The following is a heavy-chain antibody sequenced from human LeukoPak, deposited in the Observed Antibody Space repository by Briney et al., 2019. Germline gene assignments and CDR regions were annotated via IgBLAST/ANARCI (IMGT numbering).Heavy chain of an antibody. CDR2: IYYSGST. V-gene: IGHV4-59*01. J-gene: IGHJ4*02. CDR3: ARAPTHDY. Sequence: LEWIGYIYYSGSTNYNPSLKSRVTISVDTSKNQFSLKLSSVTAADTAVYYCARAPTHDYWGQGTLVTVSS.